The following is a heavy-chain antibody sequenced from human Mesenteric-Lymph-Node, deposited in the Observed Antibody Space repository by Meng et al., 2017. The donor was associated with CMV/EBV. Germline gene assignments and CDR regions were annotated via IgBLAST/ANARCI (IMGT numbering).Heavy chain of an antibody. V-gene: IGHV4-39*07. J-gene: IGHJ4*02. CDR1: GDYSSSNNYY. CDR2: IYYSGSA. CDR3: AKGDCTTICSLFDY. Sequence: TLSLTCTVSGDYSSSNNYYWGWIRQPPGKGLEWIGGIYYSGSAYYNPSLKSRVTLSVDTSKNQFSLKLSSVTTADTAVYYCAKGDCTTICSLFDYWGQGTLVTVSS. D-gene: IGHD2-2*01.